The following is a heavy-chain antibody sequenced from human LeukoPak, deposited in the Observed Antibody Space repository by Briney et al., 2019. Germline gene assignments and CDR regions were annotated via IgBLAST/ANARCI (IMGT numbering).Heavy chain of an antibody. CDR1: GFTFSSYE. J-gene: IGHJ6*03. CDR3: ARAPGRRYYMDV. Sequence: GGSLRLSCAASGFTFSSYEMNWVRQAPGKGLEWVSYISSSGSTIYYADSVKGRFTISRDNAKNSLYLQMNSLRAEDTAVYYCARAPGRRYYMDVWGKGTTVTISS. V-gene: IGHV3-48*03. CDR2: ISSSGSTI.